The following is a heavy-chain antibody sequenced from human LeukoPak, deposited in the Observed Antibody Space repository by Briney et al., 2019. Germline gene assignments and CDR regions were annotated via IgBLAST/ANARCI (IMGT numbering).Heavy chain of an antibody. D-gene: IGHD1-26*01. CDR3: AAALGRGIVGAADAFDI. V-gene: IGHV1-58*02. Sequence: ASVTVSCKASGFTFTSSAMQWVRQARGQRLEWIGWIFVGSGNTNYAQKFQERVTITRDMSTSTAYMELSSLRSEDTAVYYCAAALGRGIVGAADAFDIWGQGTMVTVSS. CDR2: IFVGSGNT. J-gene: IGHJ3*02. CDR1: GFTFTSSA.